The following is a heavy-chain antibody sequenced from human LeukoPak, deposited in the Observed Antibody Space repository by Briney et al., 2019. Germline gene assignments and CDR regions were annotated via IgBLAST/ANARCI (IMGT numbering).Heavy chain of an antibody. CDR3: ARGGRYDYVWGSYRQYYFDY. D-gene: IGHD3-16*02. V-gene: IGHV1-2*06. CDR2: INPNSGGT. Sequence: ASVTVSCKASGYTFTGYYMHWVRQAPGQGLEWMGRINPNSGGTNYAQKFQGRVTMTRDTSISTAYMELSRLRSDDTAVYYCARGGRYDYVWGSYRQYYFDYWGQGTLVTVSS. J-gene: IGHJ4*02. CDR1: GYTFTGYY.